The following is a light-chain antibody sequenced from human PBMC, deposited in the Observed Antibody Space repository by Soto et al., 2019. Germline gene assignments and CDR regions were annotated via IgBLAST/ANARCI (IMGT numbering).Light chain of an antibody. V-gene: IGLV2-11*01. CDR2: DVI. CDR1: NSDIGNYNF. CDR3: CSYAGSYTHV. Sequence: QSALTQPPSASGSPGQSVAISCTGTNSDIGNYNFVSWYQQHPGKAPKLMIYDVIKRPSGVPDRFSGSKSGNTASLTISGLQAEDEADYYCCSYAGSYTHVFGTGTKVTVL. J-gene: IGLJ1*01.